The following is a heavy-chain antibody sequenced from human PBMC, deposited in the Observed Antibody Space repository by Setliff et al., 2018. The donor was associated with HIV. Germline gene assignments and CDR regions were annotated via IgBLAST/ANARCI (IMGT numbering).Heavy chain of an antibody. CDR3: TTEDGTYMYYFGY. V-gene: IGHV3-15*01. Sequence: PGGSLRLSCAASGFTFTNAWMSWVRQAPGKGLEWVGRIKGRSDGGATDYAAPVKGRFTISRDDSRNTLFLQMNSLQTEDTAVYYCTTEDGTYMYYFGYWGLGTLVTVSS. CDR2: IKGRSDGGAT. D-gene: IGHD1-1*01. J-gene: IGHJ4*02. CDR1: GFTFTNAW.